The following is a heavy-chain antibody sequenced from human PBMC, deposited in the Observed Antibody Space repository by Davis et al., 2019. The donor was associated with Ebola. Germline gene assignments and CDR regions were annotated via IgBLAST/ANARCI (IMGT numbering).Heavy chain of an antibody. D-gene: IGHD1-26*01. V-gene: IGHV3-74*01. CDR2: INSDGSST. CDR1: GFTFSSYW. CDR3: ARERGSYLYYYYGMDV. Sequence: PGGSLRLSCAASGFTFSSYWMHWVRQAPGKGLVWVSRINSDGSSTSYADSVKGRFTISRDNAKNTLYLQMNSLRAEDTAVYYCARERGSYLYYYYGMDVWGQGTTVTVSS. J-gene: IGHJ6*02.